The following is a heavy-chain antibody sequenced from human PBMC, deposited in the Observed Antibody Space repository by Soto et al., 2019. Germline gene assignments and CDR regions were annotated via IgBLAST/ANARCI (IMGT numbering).Heavy chain of an antibody. V-gene: IGHV3-64D*06. CDR1: GFTFSSYP. J-gene: IGHJ3*02. Sequence: PGGSLRLSCSASGFTFSSYPMHWVRQAPGKGLEYVSAIDSNGGSTYNADSVKGRFTISRDNSKNTLYLQMSSLRPEDTAVYYCVKPVTATSDDAFDIWGQGTMVTV. CDR2: IDSNGGST. CDR3: VKPVTATSDDAFDI. D-gene: IGHD4-17*01.